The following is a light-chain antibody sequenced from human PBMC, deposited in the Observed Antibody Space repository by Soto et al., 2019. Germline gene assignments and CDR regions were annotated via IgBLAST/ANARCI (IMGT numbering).Light chain of an antibody. CDR1: QSVRSNY. Sequence: EIVLTQSPGTLSLSPGERATISCRASQSVRSNYLAWYQQKPGQAPRLLIYGASSRATGIPDRFSGTGSGTDFTLTISRLEPEDFAVYYCQQYGGSPYTFGPGTKLEIK. CDR3: QQYGGSPYT. V-gene: IGKV3-20*01. J-gene: IGKJ2*01. CDR2: GAS.